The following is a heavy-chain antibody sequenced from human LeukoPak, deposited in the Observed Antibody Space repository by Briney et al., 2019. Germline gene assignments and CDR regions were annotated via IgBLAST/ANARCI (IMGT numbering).Heavy chain of an antibody. CDR2: ISGSGGST. CDR3: AKRVAASSGANDY. J-gene: IGHJ4*02. D-gene: IGHD5-18*01. Sequence: GGSLRLSCAASGFTFSSYAMSWVRQAPGKGLEWVSAISGSGGSTYYADSVKGRFTISRDNSKTTLYLQMNSLRAEDTAVYYCAKRVAASSGANDYWGQGTLVTVSS. CDR1: GFTFSSYA. V-gene: IGHV3-23*01.